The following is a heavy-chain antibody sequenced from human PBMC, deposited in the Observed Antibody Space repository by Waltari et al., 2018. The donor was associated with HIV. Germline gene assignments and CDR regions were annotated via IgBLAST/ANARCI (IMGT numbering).Heavy chain of an antibody. CDR2: CYSNGKT. Sequence: EVQLVESGGDLTLPGGPLSHSGVNSGFSVCPTSQRRLRLAPGKGLECVSVCYSNGKTYYVDSGKGRFTIYRDNSKNTVYLQMNNLRAEDTAVYYCARMHRYYGSEQSRYFYFGFDVWGQGTTVTVS. J-gene: IGHJ6*02. V-gene: IGHV3-53*01. CDR3: ARMHRYYGSEQSRYFYFGFDV. D-gene: IGHD3-10*01. CDR1: GFSVCPTS.